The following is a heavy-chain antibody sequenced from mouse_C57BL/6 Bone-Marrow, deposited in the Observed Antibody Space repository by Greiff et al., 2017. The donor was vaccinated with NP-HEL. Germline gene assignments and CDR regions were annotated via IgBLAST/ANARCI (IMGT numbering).Heavy chain of an antibody. Sequence: QVHVKQSGAELARPGASVKLSCKASGYTFTSYGISWVKQRTGQGLEWIGEIYPRSGNTYYNEKFKGKATLTADKSSSTAYMELRSLTSEDSAVYFCARRYYGSKNAMDYWGQGTSVTVSS. CDR3: ARRYYGSKNAMDY. V-gene: IGHV1-81*01. D-gene: IGHD1-1*01. CDR1: GYTFTSYG. CDR2: IYPRSGNT. J-gene: IGHJ4*01.